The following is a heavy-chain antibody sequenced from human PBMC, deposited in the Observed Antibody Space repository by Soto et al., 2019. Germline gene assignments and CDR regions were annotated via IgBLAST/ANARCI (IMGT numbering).Heavy chain of an antibody. CDR1: GGSFSGYY. V-gene: IGHV4-34*01. Sequence: SETLSLTCAVYGGSFSGYYWSWIRQPPGKGLEWIGEINHSGSTNYNPSLKSRVTISVDTSKNQFPLKLSSVTAADTAVYYCARVRLRNRIYYYYGMDVWGQGTTVTVSS. D-gene: IGHD6-25*01. J-gene: IGHJ6*02. CDR3: ARVRLRNRIYYYYGMDV. CDR2: INHSGST.